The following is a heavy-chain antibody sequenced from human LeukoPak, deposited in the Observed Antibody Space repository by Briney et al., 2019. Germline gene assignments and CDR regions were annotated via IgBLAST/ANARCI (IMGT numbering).Heavy chain of an antibody. D-gene: IGHD3-10*01. CDR2: IVVGSGNT. V-gene: IGHV1-58*02. CDR3: AAVFMVRGVFYGMDV. CDR1: GFTFTSSA. J-gene: IGHJ6*02. Sequence: SVKVSCKASGFTFTSSAMQWVRQARGQRLEWIGWIVVGSGNTNYAQKFQGRVTITRDMSTSTAYMELSSLRSEDTAVYYCAAVFMVRGVFYGMDVWGQGTTVTVSS.